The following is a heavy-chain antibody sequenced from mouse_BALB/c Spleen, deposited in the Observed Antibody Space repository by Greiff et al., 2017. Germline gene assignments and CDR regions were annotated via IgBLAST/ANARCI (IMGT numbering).Heavy chain of an antibody. J-gene: IGHJ3*01. D-gene: IGHD1-1*01. CDR2: IYPGSGST. V-gene: IGHV1S22*01. CDR1: GYTFTSYW. CDR3: TRETSGYYGSSLAY. Sequence: LQQPGSELVRPGASVKLSCKASGYTFTSYWMHWVKQRHGQGLEWIGNIYPGSGSTNYDEKFKSKGTLTVDTSSSTAYMHLSSLTSEDSAVYYCTRETSGYYGSSLAYWGQGTLGTVSA.